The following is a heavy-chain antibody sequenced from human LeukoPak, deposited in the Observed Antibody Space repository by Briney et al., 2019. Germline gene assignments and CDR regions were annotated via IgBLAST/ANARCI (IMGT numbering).Heavy chain of an antibody. J-gene: IGHJ4*02. CDR3: ARRNTPRVWDF. D-gene: IGHD6-13*01. CDR2: IYYSGST. Sequence: PSETLSLTCTVSGGSISSSSYYWGWIRQPPGKGLEWIGSIYYSGSTYYNPSLKSRVTISVDTSKNQFSLKLSSVTAADTAVYYCARRNTPRVWDFWGQGILVTVSS. V-gene: IGHV4-39*01. CDR1: GGSISSSSYY.